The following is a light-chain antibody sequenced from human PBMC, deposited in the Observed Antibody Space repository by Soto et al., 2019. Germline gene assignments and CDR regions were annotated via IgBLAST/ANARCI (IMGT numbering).Light chain of an antibody. J-gene: IGKJ5*01. V-gene: IGKV3-20*01. CDR2: GAS. CDR3: QQYGKSPQIT. Sequence: EIVLTQSPGTLSLSPGERATLSCRASQSVSSSYLAWYQQKPGQAPRLLIYGASTRATGIPDRFSGSGSGTDFSLTISRLEPEDFAVYYCQQYGKSPQITVGQGTRLEIK. CDR1: QSVSSSY.